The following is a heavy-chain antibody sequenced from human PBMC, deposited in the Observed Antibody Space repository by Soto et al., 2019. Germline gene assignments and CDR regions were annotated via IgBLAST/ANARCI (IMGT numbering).Heavy chain of an antibody. J-gene: IGHJ4*02. CDR3: ARDLSGGWYIDYLDY. CDR2: ISAYNGNT. CDR1: GYTFTSYG. D-gene: IGHD6-19*01. Sequence: ASVKVSCKASGYTFTSYGISWVRQAPGQGLEWMGWISAYNGNTNYAQKLQGRVTITRDTSASTAYMELSSLRSDDTAVYYCARDLSGGWYIDYLDYWGQGTLVTVSS. V-gene: IGHV1-18*01.